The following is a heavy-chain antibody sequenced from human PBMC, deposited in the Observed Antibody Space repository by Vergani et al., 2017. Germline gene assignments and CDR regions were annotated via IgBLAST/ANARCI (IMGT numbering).Heavy chain of an antibody. CDR1: GGSMSSGDYY. CDR2: IYYRGST. CDR3: VREGSLLSIGEVEK. J-gene: IGHJ1*01. V-gene: IGHV4-30-4*08. Sequence: QVQLQESGPGLVKPSQTLSLTCTVSGGSMSSGDYYWSWIRQPPGKGLEWIGYIYYRGSTYYNPSLKSRVTISEDTSKNQFSLRLSSVTAADTAVYYCVREGSLLSIGEVEKWGQGTLVTVSS. D-gene: IGHD3-10*01.